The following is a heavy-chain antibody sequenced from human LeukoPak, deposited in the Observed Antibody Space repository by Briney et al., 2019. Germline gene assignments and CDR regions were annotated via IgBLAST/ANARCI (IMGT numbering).Heavy chain of an antibody. CDR2: IDSDGST. D-gene: IGHD3-22*01. J-gene: IGHJ4*02. Sequence: GGSLRLSCAASGFTVSSNYMSWARQAPGKGLEWVSVIDSDGSTYYADSVKGRFTISRDNSKNTLYLQINRLRAEDTAVYYCARDYNYYHSSGYWYYFDYWGQGTLVTVSS. CDR1: GFTVSSNY. V-gene: IGHV3-66*01. CDR3: ARDYNYYHSSGYWYYFDY.